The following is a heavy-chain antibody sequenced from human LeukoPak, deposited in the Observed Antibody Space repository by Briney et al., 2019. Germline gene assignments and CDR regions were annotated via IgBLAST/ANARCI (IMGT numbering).Heavy chain of an antibody. CDR2: IYHSGST. D-gene: IGHD1-1*01. Sequence: PSETLSLTCTVSGYSISSGYYWGWIRPPPGKGLEWIGSIYHSGSTYYNPSLKSRVTISVDTSKNQFSLKLSSVTAADTAMYYCARGGELERASIFDSWGQGTLVTVSS. J-gene: IGHJ4*02. V-gene: IGHV4-38-2*02. CDR1: GYSISSGYY. CDR3: ARGGELERASIFDS.